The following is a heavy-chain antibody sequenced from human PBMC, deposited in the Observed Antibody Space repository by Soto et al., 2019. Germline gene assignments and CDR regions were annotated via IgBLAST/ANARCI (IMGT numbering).Heavy chain of an antibody. CDR3: ARKETVAGTYYGMDV. D-gene: IGHD6-19*01. CDR2: IIPIFGTA. V-gene: IGHV1-69*06. Sequence: VKVSCTASGGTFSSYAISWVRQAPGQGLEWMGGIIPIFGTANYAQKFQGRVTITADKSTSTAYMELSSLRSEDTAVYYCARKETVAGTYYGMDVWGQGTTVTVSS. J-gene: IGHJ6*02. CDR1: GGTFSSYA.